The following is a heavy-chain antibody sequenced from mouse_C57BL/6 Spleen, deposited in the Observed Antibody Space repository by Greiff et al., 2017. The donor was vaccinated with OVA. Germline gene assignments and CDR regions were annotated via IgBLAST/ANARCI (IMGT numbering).Heavy chain of an antibody. J-gene: IGHJ4*01. CDR3: ARKALYDGGAMDY. CDR1: GYTFTSYW. CDR2: IYPGSGST. Sequence: VQLQQPGAELVKPGASVKMSCKASGYTFTSYWITWVKQRPGQGLEWIGDIYPGSGSTNYNEKFKSKATLTVDTSSSTAYMQLSSLTSEDSAVYYCARKALYDGGAMDYWGQGTSVTVSS. V-gene: IGHV1-55*01. D-gene: IGHD2-3*01.